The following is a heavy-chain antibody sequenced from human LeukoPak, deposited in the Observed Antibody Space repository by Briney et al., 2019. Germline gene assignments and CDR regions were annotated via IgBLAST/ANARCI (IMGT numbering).Heavy chain of an antibody. CDR1: GFTFDDYA. Sequence: GGSLRLSCAASGFTFDDYAMHWVRQAPGKGLEWVSGISWNSGSIVYADSVKGRFTISRGNAKNSLHLQMNSLRAEDTALYYCAKDMQAAAEGFWGQGTLVTVSS. V-gene: IGHV3-9*01. CDR3: AKDMQAAAEGF. D-gene: IGHD6-13*01. CDR2: ISWNSGSI. J-gene: IGHJ4*02.